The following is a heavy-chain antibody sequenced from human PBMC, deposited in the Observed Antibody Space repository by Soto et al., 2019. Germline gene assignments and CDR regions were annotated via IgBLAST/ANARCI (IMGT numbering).Heavy chain of an antibody. D-gene: IGHD1-26*01. CDR1: GGTFSSYA. CDR3: ARDSRIVGTSTAYYYYGMDV. V-gene: IGHV1-69*13. CDR2: IIPIFGTA. Sequence: SVKVSCKASGGTFSSYAISWVRQAPGHGLEWMGGIIPIFGTANYAQKFQGRVTITADESTSTAYMELSSLRSEDTAVYYCARDSRIVGTSTAYYYYGMDVWGQGTTVTVSS. J-gene: IGHJ6*02.